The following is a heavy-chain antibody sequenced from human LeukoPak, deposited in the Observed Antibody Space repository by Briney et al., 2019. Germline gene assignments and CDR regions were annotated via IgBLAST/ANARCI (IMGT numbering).Heavy chain of an antibody. J-gene: IGHJ6*03. CDR2: ISSSGSTI. Sequence: GGSLRLSCVASGFTFSSYSMNWVRQAQGKGLEWVSYISSSGSTIFYADSVKGRFTISRDNAKNSLYLQMNSLRAEDTAVYYCARGCSGGSCYSDYYYYYMDVWGKGTTVTIS. CDR3: ARGCSGGSCYSDYYYYYMDV. V-gene: IGHV3-48*04. CDR1: GFTFSSYS. D-gene: IGHD2-15*01.